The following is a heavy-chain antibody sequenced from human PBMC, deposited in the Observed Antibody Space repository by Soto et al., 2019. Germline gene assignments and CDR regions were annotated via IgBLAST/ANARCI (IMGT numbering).Heavy chain of an antibody. CDR1: GFSLTTSGVG. V-gene: IGHV2-5*01. J-gene: IGHJ4*02. D-gene: IGHD1-26*01. CDR2: IYWNDDK. CDR3: AQRLGSGGSFGY. Sequence: SGPTLVNPTQTLTLTCTFSGFSLTTSGVGVGWIRQPPGNAPEWLALIYWNDDKRYSPSLQSRLTITKDTSKNQVVLTLTNMDPVDTDTYYCAQRLGSGGSFGYWGQGSLFTVSS.